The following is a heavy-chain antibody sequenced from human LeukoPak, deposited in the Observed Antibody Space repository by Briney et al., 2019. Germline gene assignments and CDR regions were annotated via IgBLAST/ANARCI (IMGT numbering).Heavy chain of an antibody. D-gene: IGHD3-10*01. CDR3: ARSGRGTYYYFDL. CDR2: ISAYNSNT. Sequence: ASVKVSCKASGYTFTSYGISWVRQAPGQGLEWMGWISAYNSNTHYAQKLQGRVSMTADTATSTAYMELRSLTSDDTAMYYCARSGRGTYYYFDLWGQGTLVTVSS. CDR1: GYTFTSYG. J-gene: IGHJ4*02. V-gene: IGHV1-18*01.